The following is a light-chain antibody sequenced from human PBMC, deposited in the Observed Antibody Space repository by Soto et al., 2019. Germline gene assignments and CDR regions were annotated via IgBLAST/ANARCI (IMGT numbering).Light chain of an antibody. CDR2: GAF. V-gene: IGKV3D-15*01. CDR1: ETISRD. J-gene: IGKJ4*01. Sequence: IVMTQSPATLSVSLGEGATLSCRASETISRDLAWYQQKPGQSPRLLIFGAFTRATGVPVRFSGSGSGTEFTLTVSSLQSEDVAVYFCQQYNKWPLTFGGGTRVEIK. CDR3: QQYNKWPLT.